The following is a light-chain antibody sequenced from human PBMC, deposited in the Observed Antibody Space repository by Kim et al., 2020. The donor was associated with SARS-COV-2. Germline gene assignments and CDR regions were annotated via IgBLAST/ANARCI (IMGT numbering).Light chain of an antibody. CDR1: ETVSSSY. Sequence: LSPGERAPVSCRASETVSSSYFAWYQHKPGQAPRLLIYGASNRATGIPDRFSGSGSGTDFTLTVSRVEPEDFAVYYCQQYGYSPYTFGQGTKLEI. CDR2: GAS. V-gene: IGKV3-20*01. J-gene: IGKJ2*01. CDR3: QQYGYSPYT.